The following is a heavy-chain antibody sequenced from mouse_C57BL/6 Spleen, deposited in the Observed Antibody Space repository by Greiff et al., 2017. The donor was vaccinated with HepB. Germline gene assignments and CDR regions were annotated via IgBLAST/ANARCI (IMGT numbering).Heavy chain of an antibody. CDR2: IYPRSGNT. CDR1: GYTFTSYG. CDR3: ARSSTMITTSYFDY. D-gene: IGHD2-4*01. J-gene: IGHJ2*01. Sequence: VQGVESGAELARPGASVKLSCKASGYTFTSYGISWVKQRTGQGLEWIGEIYPRSGNTYYNEKFKGKATLTADKSSSTAYMELRSLTSEDSAVYFCARSSTMITTSYFDYWGQGTTLTVSS. V-gene: IGHV1-81*01.